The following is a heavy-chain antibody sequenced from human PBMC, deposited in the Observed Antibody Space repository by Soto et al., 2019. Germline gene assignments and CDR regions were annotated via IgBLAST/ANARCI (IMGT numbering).Heavy chain of an antibody. CDR3: ARVEQLGGHYYYYGMDV. J-gene: IGHJ6*02. CDR1: GGSISSSNW. CDR2: IYHSGST. V-gene: IGHV4-4*02. D-gene: IGHD6-6*01. Sequence: PSETLSLTCAVSGGSISSSNWWSGVRQPPGKGREGGGEIYHSGSTNYNPSLKSRITISVDKTKKKFSLNLSSVTAADTAVYYCARVEQLGGHYYYYGMDVWGQGTTVTVSS.